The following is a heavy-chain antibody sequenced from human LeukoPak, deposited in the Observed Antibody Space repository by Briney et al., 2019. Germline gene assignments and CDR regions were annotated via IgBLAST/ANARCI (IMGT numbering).Heavy chain of an antibody. CDR2: INHSGST. D-gene: IGHD3-10*01. CDR1: GGSFSGYY. Sequence: SETLSLTCAVYGGSFSGYYWSWIRQPPGKGLEWIGEINHSGSTNYNPSLKSRVTISVDTSKNQFSLKLSSVTAADTAVYYCARAGYYYGSGSYLKYFQHWGQGILVTVSS. CDR3: ARAGYYYGSGSYLKYFQH. J-gene: IGHJ1*01. V-gene: IGHV4-34*01.